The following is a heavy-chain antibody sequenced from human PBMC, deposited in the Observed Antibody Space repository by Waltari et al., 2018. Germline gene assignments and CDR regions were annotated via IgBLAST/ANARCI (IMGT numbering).Heavy chain of an antibody. V-gene: IGHV3-53*02. CDR1: GFSVSSNY. CDR2: SYSGGST. D-gene: IGHD4-4*01. CDR3: ASDFGKGYSNTIFRY. Sequence: EVQLVETGGGLIQPGGSLRLSCAASGFSVSSNYISWVRQAPGKGLEWVSVSYSGGSTYYADSVKGRFTISRDNSKNTLYLQMNSLRADDTAVYYCASDFGKGYSNTIFRYWGQGTLVTVSS. J-gene: IGHJ4*02.